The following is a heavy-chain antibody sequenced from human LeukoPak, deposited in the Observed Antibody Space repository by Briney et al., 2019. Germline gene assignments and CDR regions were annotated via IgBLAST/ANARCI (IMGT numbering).Heavy chain of an antibody. D-gene: IGHD3-10*01. CDR1: GGSISSYY. Sequence: SETLSLTCTVSGGSISSYYWSWIRQPAGKGLEWIGRIYTSGSTNYNPSLKSRVTMSVDTSKNQFSLKLSSVTAADTAVYYCARGALLWFGDRMEYYFDYWGQGTLLTVSS. CDR3: ARGALLWFGDRMEYYFDY. V-gene: IGHV4-4*07. J-gene: IGHJ4*02. CDR2: IYTSGST.